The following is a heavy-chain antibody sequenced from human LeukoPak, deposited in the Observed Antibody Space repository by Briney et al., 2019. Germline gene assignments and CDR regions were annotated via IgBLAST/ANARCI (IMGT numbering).Heavy chain of an antibody. D-gene: IGHD3-3*01. J-gene: IGHJ6*03. CDR1: GGSISSSSYY. V-gene: IGHV4-39*07. CDR2: IYYSGST. Sequence: PSETLSLTCTVSGGSISSSSYYWGWIRQPPGKGLEWIGSIYYSGSTYYNPSLKSRVTISVDTSKNQFSLKLSSVTAADTAVYYCARGLRFLGGNYYYYYYMDVWGKGTTVTVSS. CDR3: ARGLRFLGGNYYYYYYMDV.